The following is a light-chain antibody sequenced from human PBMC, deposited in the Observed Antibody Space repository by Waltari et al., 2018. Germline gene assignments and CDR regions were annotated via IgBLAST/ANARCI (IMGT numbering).Light chain of an antibody. J-gene: IGKJ5*01. CDR3: QQIYSTPYT. CDR1: QPINTY. V-gene: IGKV1-39*01. CDR2: AAS. Sequence: DNQMTQSPSSLSASVGDRVTITCRASQPINTYLNWYQQKPGKAPKLLIYAASSLQSGVPSRFSGSGSGADFTLTSSSLQPEDFASYYCQQIYSTPYTFGQGTRLEIK.